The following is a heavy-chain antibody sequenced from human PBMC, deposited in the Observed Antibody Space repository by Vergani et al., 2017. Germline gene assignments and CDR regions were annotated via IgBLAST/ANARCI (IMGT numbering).Heavy chain of an antibody. V-gene: IGHV3-23*01. D-gene: IGHD3-3*01. CDR3: AKVYPLVDYDFWSAQGAFDI. CDR2: ISGSGGST. J-gene: IGHJ3*02. CDR1: GFTFSSYA. Sequence: EVQLLESGGGLVQPGGSLRLSCAASGFTFSSYAMSWVRQAPGKGLEWVSAISGSGGSTYYADSVKGRFTISRDNSKNTLYLQMNSLRAEDTAVYYCAKVYPLVDYDFWSAQGAFDIWGQGTMVTVSS.